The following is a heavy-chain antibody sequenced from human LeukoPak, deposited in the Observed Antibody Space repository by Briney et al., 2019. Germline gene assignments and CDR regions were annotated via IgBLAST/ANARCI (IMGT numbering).Heavy chain of an antibody. CDR2: FYYSGST. CDR3: ARKRTGDQGYYFDY. Sequence: SETLSLTCTVSDGSVSSGRYYWSWIRQPPGKGLEWIGYFYYSGSTNYNPSLKTRVTISADTSKNQFSLKLSSVTAADTAVYYCARKRTGDQGYYFDYWGQGTLVTVSS. J-gene: IGHJ4*02. CDR1: DGSVSSGRYY. D-gene: IGHD1-1*01. V-gene: IGHV4-61*01.